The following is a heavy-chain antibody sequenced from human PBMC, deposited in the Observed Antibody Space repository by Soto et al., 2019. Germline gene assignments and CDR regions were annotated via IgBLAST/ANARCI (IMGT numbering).Heavy chain of an antibody. V-gene: IGHV1-69*02. D-gene: IGHD1-26*01. J-gene: IGHJ4*02. Sequence: QVQLVQSGAEVKKPGSSVKVSCKASGGTFSSYTISWVRQAPGQGLEWMGRIIPILGIANYAQKFQGRVTITADKSTSTAYMELSSLRSADTAVYYCAIGLRVGWDEGDYWGQGTLVTVSS. CDR1: GGTFSSYT. CDR2: IIPILGIA. CDR3: AIGLRVGWDEGDY.